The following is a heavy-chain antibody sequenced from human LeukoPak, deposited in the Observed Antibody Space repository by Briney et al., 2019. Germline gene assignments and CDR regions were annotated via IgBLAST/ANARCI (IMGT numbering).Heavy chain of an antibody. CDR2: ISSSRSYI. J-gene: IGHJ4*02. V-gene: IGHV3-21*01. CDR3: AREYYYDSSGYNFDY. CDR1: GFTFSSYS. D-gene: IGHD3-22*01. Sequence: GGSLRLSCAASGFTFSSYSMNWVRQAPGKGLEWVSFISSSRSYIYYADSVKGRFTISRDNAKNSPYLQMNSLRAEDTAVYYCAREYYYDSSGYNFDYWGQGTLVTVSS.